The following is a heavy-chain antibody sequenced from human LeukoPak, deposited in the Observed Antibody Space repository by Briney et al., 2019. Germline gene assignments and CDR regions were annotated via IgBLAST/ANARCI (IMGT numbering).Heavy chain of an antibody. CDR3: ARVGTPNWFDP. Sequence: SETLSLTCTVSGGSISSYYWSWIRQPPGKGLEWIGYTYYSGSANYNPSLKSRVTISVDTSKNQFSLKLSSVTAADTAVYYCARVGTPNWFDPWGQGTLVTVSS. J-gene: IGHJ5*02. D-gene: IGHD6-13*01. CDR2: TYYSGSA. CDR1: GGSISSYY. V-gene: IGHV4-59*01.